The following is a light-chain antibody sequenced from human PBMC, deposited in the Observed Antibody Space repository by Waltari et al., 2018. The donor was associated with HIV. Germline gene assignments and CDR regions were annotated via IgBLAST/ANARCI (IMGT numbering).Light chain of an antibody. V-gene: IGKV2-28*01. J-gene: IGKJ5*01. CDR3: MQSLQSPVIS. CDR1: QSLLHTNGYHF. CDR2: LAS. Sequence: DIVMSQSPLSLPVTPEQTASISCKSSQSLLHTNGYHFLDWYVQKPGQSPQLLIYLASNRASGVSDRFSGGGSGSDFTLRISRVGTEDVGVYYCMQSLQSPVISFGQGTRLE.